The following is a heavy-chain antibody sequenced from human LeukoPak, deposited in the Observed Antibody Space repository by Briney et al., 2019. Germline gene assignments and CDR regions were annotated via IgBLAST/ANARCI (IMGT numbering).Heavy chain of an antibody. D-gene: IGHD2/OR15-2a*01. Sequence: SGGSLRLSFAASGFTFSSYAMSWVRQAPGKGLEWVSAISGSGGSTYYADSVKGRFTISRDNSKNPLYLQMNSLRAEDPAVYYCARAFRGHFDHWGQGTLVTVSS. CDR2: ISGSGGST. J-gene: IGHJ4*02. V-gene: IGHV3-23*01. CDR1: GFTFSSYA. CDR3: ARAFRGHFDH.